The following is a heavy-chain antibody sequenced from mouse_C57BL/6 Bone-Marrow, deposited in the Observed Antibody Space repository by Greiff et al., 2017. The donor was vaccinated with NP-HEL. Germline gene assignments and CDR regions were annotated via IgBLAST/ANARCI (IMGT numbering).Heavy chain of an antibody. CDR1: GFTFSDYY. J-gene: IGHJ4*01. Sequence: EVMLVESGGGLVQPGGSLKLSCAASGFTFSDYYMYWVRQTPEKRLEWVAYISNGGGSTYYPDTVKGRFTISSDNAKHTLYLQMSRLKSEDTAMYYCARRDYYAMDYWGQGTSVTVSS. V-gene: IGHV5-12*01. CDR3: ARRDYYAMDY. CDR2: ISNGGGST.